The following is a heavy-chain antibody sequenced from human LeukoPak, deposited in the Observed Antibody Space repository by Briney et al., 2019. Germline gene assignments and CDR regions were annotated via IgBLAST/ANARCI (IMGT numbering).Heavy chain of an antibody. D-gene: IGHD3-10*01. CDR3: ARDGGGSGRNYYYGLDV. CDR1: GSTFSNDW. J-gene: IGHJ6*02. Sequence: PGGSLRLSCAASGSTFSNDWMSWVRQAPGKGLEWVGNINQHGSETYYGDSLKGRFTISRDNSKSTLYLHINSLRAEDTAVYYCARDGGGSGRNYYYGLDVWGQGTTVTVSS. CDR2: INQHGSET. V-gene: IGHV3-7*01.